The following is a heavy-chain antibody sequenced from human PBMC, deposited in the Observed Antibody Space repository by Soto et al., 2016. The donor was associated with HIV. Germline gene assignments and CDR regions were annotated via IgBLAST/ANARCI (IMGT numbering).Heavy chain of an antibody. V-gene: IGHV3-11*05. CDR1: GFRFSDYH. D-gene: IGHD6-19*01. CDR3: ARSLYSSGWYTLGF. Sequence: QVQLVESGGDLVKPGGSLRLSCAASGFRFSDYHMSWIRQAPGKGLEWVSYISSSSSFTNYADSVKGRFTISRDNAKNSLFLRMNRLSAEDTAIYYCARSLYSSGWYTLGFWGQGTQVTVSS. J-gene: IGHJ4*02. CDR2: ISSSSSFT.